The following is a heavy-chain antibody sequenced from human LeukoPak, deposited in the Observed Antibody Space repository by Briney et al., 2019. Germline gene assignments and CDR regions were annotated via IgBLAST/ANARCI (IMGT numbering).Heavy chain of an antibody. CDR2: ISGSGGST. Sequence: GGSLRLSCAASGFTFSSYAMSWVRQAPGKGLEWVSAISGSGGSTYYVDSVKGRFTISRDNSKNTLYLQMNSLRAEDTAVYYCAKSPSVTGGALDVWGKGTTVTVSS. D-gene: IGHD1-14*01. CDR3: AKSPSVTGGALDV. V-gene: IGHV3-23*01. CDR1: GFTFSSYA. J-gene: IGHJ6*04.